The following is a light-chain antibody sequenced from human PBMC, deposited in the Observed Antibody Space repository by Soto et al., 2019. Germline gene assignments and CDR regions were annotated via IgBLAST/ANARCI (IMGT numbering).Light chain of an antibody. CDR3: CSYAGSSTLYV. CDR1: SNDVGSYNL. V-gene: IGLV2-23*01. CDR2: EGS. J-gene: IGLJ1*01. Sequence: QSALTQPASVSGSPGQSITISCTGTSNDVGSYNLVSWYQQHPGKAPKLKIYEGSKRPSGVSNRFSGSKSGNTASLTISGLQAEDEADYYCCSYAGSSTLYVFGTGTKLTVL.